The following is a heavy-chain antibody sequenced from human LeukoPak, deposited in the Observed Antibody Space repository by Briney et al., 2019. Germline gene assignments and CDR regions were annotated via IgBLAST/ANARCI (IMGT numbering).Heavy chain of an antibody. CDR2: INHSGST. Sequence: SETLSLTCAGYDGSFSSYYWSWIRQPPGKGLEWVGEINHSGSTNYNPSLKSRVTRSVDTSKNQFSLKLSSVTAADTAVYYCGGGGTIAAAGVDYWGHGTLVTVSS. V-gene: IGHV4-34*01. CDR1: DGSFSSYY. CDR3: GGGGTIAAAGVDY. D-gene: IGHD6-13*01. J-gene: IGHJ4*01.